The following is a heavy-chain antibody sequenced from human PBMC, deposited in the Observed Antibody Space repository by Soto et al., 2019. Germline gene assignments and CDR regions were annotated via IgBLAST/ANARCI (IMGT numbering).Heavy chain of an antibody. Sequence: GGSLRLSCAASGFTFSSYAMSWVRQAPGKGLEWVSAISGSGGSTYYADSVKGRFTISRDNSKNTLYLQMNSLRAEDTAVYYCAKDRRYCSGGSCIDAFDIWGQGTMVT. CDR3: AKDRRYCSGGSCIDAFDI. D-gene: IGHD2-15*01. V-gene: IGHV3-23*01. CDR2: ISGSGGST. CDR1: GFTFSSYA. J-gene: IGHJ3*02.